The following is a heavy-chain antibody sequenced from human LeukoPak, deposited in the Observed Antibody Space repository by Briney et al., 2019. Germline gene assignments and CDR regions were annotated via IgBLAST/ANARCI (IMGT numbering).Heavy chain of an antibody. Sequence: SETLSLTCAVYGGSFSGYYWSWIRQPPGKGLEWIGEINHSGSTNYNPSLKSRVTISVDTSKNQFSLKLSSVTAADTAVYYCARATPRFGYFDYWGQGTLVTVSS. CDR2: INHSGST. CDR1: GGSFSGYY. J-gene: IGHJ4*02. V-gene: IGHV4-34*01. CDR3: ARATPRFGYFDY. D-gene: IGHD3-3*01.